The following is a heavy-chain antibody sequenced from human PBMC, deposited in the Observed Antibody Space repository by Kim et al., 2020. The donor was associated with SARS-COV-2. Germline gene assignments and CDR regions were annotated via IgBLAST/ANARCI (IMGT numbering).Heavy chain of an antibody. J-gene: IGHJ4*02. D-gene: IGHD3-10*01. Sequence: ASVKVSCKASGYTFTGYYMHWVRQAPGQGLEWMGRINPNSGGTNYAQKFQGRVTMTRDTSISTAYMELSRLRSDDTAVYYCARDKVPRYYYGSGSLGPNFDYWGQGTLVNVSS. V-gene: IGHV1-2*06. CDR2: INPNSGGT. CDR3: ARDKVPRYYYGSGSLGPNFDY. CDR1: GYTFTGYY.